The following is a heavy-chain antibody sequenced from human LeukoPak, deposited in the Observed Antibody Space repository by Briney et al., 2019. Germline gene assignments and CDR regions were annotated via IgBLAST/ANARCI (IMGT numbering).Heavy chain of an antibody. CDR2: MYYSGST. J-gene: IGHJ4*02. CDR1: GGSFSGHY. CDR3: ARDVDTAMAFDY. V-gene: IGHV4-34*01. D-gene: IGHD5-18*01. Sequence: SETLSLTCAVFGGSFSGHYWSWIRQPPGKGLEWIGSMYYSGSTYNPSLKSRVTISVDTSKNQFSLKLSSVTAADTAVYYCARDVDTAMAFDYWGQGTLVTVSS.